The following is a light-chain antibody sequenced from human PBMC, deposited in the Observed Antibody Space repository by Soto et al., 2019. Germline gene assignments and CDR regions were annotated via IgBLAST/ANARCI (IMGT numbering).Light chain of an antibody. CDR1: QSVSIN. CDR3: QQYNNWPPIT. CDR2: GAS. J-gene: IGKJ5*01. Sequence: EVVMTQSPAILSVSPGERATLSCRASQSVSINLAWYQQKSGQAPRLVIYGASTRATGVPARFSGSGSGTEFTLTISSLQSEDFAVYYCQQYNNWPPITFGQGTRLEIK. V-gene: IGKV3D-15*01.